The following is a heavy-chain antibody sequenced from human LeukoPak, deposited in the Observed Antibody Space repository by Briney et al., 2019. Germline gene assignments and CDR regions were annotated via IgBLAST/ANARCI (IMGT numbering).Heavy chain of an antibody. CDR1: GDNVYGNCTA. CDR3: ARGGQGDGYSADEAFDF. J-gene: IGHJ3*01. D-gene: IGHD5-24*01. V-gene: IGHV6-1*01. Sequence: SQTLSLTCAISGDNVYGNCTAYNWIRQSPSRGLEWLGRRYYRSKWYNDYAVSVKSRITVNPDTSKNQLSLQLNSVTPEDTAVYYCARGGQGDGYSADEAFDFWGQGTMVTVSS. CDR2: RYYRSKWYN.